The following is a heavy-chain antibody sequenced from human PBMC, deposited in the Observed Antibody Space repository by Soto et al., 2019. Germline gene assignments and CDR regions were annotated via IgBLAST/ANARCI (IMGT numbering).Heavy chain of an antibody. J-gene: IGHJ5*02. D-gene: IGHD4-4*01. CDR3: ARHVASTVTTSDWFDP. CDR1: GFTFSRYD. V-gene: IGHV3-30*03. Sequence: GGSLRLSCAASGFTFSRYDMHWVRQVTGEGLEWVAIISYDGSTIFYGDSVKGRFTISRDNSKNTLYLHMSSLRPDDTAVYFCARHVASTVTTSDWFDPWGQGTLVTVSS. CDR2: ISYDGSTI.